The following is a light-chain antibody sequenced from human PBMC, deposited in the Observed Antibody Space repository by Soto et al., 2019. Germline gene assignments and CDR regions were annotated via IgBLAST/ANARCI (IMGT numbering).Light chain of an antibody. CDR1: QSVSSSY. J-gene: IGKJ5*01. CDR3: QQYGNSPIT. CDR2: GAS. Sequence: EIVLTQSPGPLSLSPGERATLSCRASQSVSSSYLAWYQQKPGQAPRLLISGASSRATGIPDRFSGSGSGTDFTLTISRLEPEDFAIYYCQQYGNSPITFGQGTRLEIK. V-gene: IGKV3-20*01.